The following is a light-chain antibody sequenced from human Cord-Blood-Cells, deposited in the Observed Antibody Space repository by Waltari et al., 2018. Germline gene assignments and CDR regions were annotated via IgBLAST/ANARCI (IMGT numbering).Light chain of an antibody. CDR1: QGISSY. CDR3: QQLNS. J-gene: IGKJ3*01. Sequence: DIKLTQSPSFLSASVGARVTITCRASQGISSYLAWYQQKPGKAPKLLIYAASTLQSGVPSRFSGSGSGTEFTLTISSLQPEDFATYYCQQLNSFGPGTKVDIK. V-gene: IGKV1-9*01. CDR2: AAS.